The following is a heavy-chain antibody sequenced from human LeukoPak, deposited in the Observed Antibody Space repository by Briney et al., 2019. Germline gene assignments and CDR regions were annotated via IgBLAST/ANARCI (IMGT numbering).Heavy chain of an antibody. J-gene: IGHJ5*02. CDR1: GGSISSYY. CDR3: ARGRKIIVATMTGWFDP. Sequence: PSETLSLTCTVSGGSISSYYWSWIRQPAGKGLEWIGRIHTSGSTNYNPSLKSRVTMSVDTSKNQFSLKLSSVTAADTAVYYCARGRKIIVATMTGWFDPWGQGTLVTVSS. CDR2: IHTSGST. D-gene: IGHD5-12*01. V-gene: IGHV4-4*07.